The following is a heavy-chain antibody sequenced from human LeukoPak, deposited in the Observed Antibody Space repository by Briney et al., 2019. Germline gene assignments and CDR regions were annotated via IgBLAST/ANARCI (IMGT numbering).Heavy chain of an antibody. CDR1: GGSISSSSYY. V-gene: IGHV4-39*07. CDR3: ARVVGSGWYVFDY. J-gene: IGHJ4*02. D-gene: IGHD6-19*01. CDR2: IYYSGST. Sequence: TSETLSLTCTVSGGSISSSSYYWGWIRQPPGKGLEWIGSIYYSGSTYYNPSLKSRVTISVDTSKNQFSLKLSSVTAADTAVYYCARVVGSGWYVFDYWGQGTLVTVSS.